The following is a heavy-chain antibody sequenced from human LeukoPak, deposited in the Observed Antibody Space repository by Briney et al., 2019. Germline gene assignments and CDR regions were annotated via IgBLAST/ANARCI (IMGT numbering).Heavy chain of an antibody. Sequence: PGESLRLSFAASGFTFSTYAIHWVLQAPGKGPERLAVISYYGSTKYYADSVKCRFTISRDNSKNTMYLQMDSLRPEDTAVFYCAKAYCTGGSCYARYYYGMDVWGQGTTVTVSS. D-gene: IGHD2-15*01. CDR3: AKAYCTGGSCYARYYYGMDV. CDR1: GFTFSTYA. V-gene: IGHV3-30*18. CDR2: ISYYGSTK. J-gene: IGHJ6*02.